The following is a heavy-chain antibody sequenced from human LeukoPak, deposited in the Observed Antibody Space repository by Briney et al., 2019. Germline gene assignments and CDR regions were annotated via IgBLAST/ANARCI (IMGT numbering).Heavy chain of an antibody. D-gene: IGHD4-11*01. Sequence: GASVKVSCKASGYTFTSYGISWVRQAPGQGLEWMGWISAYNGNTNYAQKLQGRVTMTTDTSTSTAYMELRSLRSDDTAVYYCARDYSTAYKIYYYYGMDVWGRGTTVTVSS. CDR2: ISAYNGNT. CDR3: ARDYSTAYKIYYYYGMDV. V-gene: IGHV1-18*01. J-gene: IGHJ6*02. CDR1: GYTFTSYG.